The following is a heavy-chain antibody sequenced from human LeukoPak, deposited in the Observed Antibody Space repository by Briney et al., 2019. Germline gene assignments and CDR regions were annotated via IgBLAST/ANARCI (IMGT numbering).Heavy chain of an antibody. CDR1: GGSFSGYY. Sequence: SSETLSLTCAVYGGSFSGYYWSWIRQPPGKGRVWMGEINHSGSTNYNPSLNSRVTISVETSKNQFSLKLSSVTAADTAVYYCARWDYYDGSGHDYWGQGTLVTVS. J-gene: IGHJ4*02. D-gene: IGHD3-22*01. CDR3: ARWDYYDGSGHDY. V-gene: IGHV4-34*01. CDR2: INHSGST.